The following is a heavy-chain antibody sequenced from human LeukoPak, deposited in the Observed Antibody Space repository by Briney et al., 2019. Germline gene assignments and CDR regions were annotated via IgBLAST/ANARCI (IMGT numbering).Heavy chain of an antibody. CDR2: IYYSGST. Sequence: PSETLSLTCTVSGGSISSYYWSWIRQPPGKGLEWIGYIYYSGSTNYNPSLKSRVTISVDTSKNQFSLKLSSVTAADTAVYYCARAIVGSGSYYYYGMDVWGQGTTVTVSS. J-gene: IGHJ6*02. V-gene: IGHV4-59*01. CDR3: ARAIVGSGSYYYYGMDV. CDR1: GGSISSYY. D-gene: IGHD6-19*01.